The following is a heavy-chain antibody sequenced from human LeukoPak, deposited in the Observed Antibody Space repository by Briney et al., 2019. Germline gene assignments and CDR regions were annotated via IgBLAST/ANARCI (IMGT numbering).Heavy chain of an antibody. CDR2: INPSGGST. CDR3: ARALPLYYYGSGSWSLDYYYYMDV. J-gene: IGHJ6*03. CDR1: GYTFTSYY. D-gene: IGHD3-10*01. V-gene: IGHV1-46*01. Sequence: ASVKVSCKASGYTFTSYYMHWVRQAPGQGLEWMGIINPSGGSTSYAQKFQGRVTMTRDMSTSTVYMELSSLRSEDTAVYYCARALPLYYYGSGSWSLDYYYYMDVWGKGTTVTVSS.